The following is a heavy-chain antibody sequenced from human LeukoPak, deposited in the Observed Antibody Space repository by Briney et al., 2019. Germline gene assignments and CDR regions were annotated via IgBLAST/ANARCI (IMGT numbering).Heavy chain of an antibody. D-gene: IGHD1-26*01. J-gene: IGHJ2*01. CDR2: ISSSGSGGNT. CDR1: GFTFSSYA. V-gene: IGHV3-23*01. CDR3: AKDRTVGASYWYFDL. Sequence: GGSLRLSCAASGFTFSSYAMSWARQAPGKGREWVSGISSSGSGGNTYYADFVKGRFTISRDSSKNTLFLQMNTLRAEDTAIYYCAKDRTVGASYWYFDLWGRGTLVTVSS.